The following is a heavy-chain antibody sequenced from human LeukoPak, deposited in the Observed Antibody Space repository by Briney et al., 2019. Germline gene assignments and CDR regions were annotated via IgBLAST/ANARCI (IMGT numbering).Heavy chain of an antibody. J-gene: IGHJ5*02. CDR2: IYYSGST. D-gene: IGHD1-26*01. CDR1: GGSISSGDYY. CDR3: ARGIVGATTPWFDP. Sequence: PSQTLSLTCTVSGGSISSGDYYWSWIRQPPGTGLEWIGYIYYSGSTYYNPSLKSRVTISVDTSKNQFSLKLSSVTAADTAVYYCARGIVGATTPWFDPWGQGTLVTVSS. V-gene: IGHV4-30-4*01.